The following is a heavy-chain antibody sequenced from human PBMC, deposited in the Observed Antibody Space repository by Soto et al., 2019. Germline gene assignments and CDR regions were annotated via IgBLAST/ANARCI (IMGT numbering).Heavy chain of an antibody. D-gene: IGHD5-18*01. CDR1: GGTFSGYA. J-gene: IGHJ6*02. CDR2: IIPIFGTA. V-gene: IGHV1-69*06. Sequence: GASVEVSCKASGGTFSGYAISWVRQAPGQGLEWMGGIIPIFGTANYAQKFQGRVTITADKSTSTAYMELSSLRSEDTAVYYCARPSGDTAMVKLYYYGMDVWGQGTTVTVSS. CDR3: ARPSGDTAMVKLYYYGMDV.